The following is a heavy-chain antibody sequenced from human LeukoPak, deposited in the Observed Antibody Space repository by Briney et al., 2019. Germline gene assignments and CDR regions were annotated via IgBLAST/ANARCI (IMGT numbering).Heavy chain of an antibody. CDR1: GGSVRRGNYY. CDR2: IYTSGTT. Sequence: SETLSLTCTVSGGSVRRGNYYWTWIRQPAGSGLEWIGRIYTSGTTDYNPSLRTRVTISVDASRNQFSLNQSSVTAADTAVYYCASGSYYDYVWGSLSLNYWGQGTLVTVSS. J-gene: IGHJ4*02. D-gene: IGHD3-16*01. V-gene: IGHV4-61*02. CDR3: ASGSYYDYVWGSLSLNY.